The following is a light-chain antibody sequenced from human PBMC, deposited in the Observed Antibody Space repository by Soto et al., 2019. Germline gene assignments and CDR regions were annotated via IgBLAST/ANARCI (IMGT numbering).Light chain of an antibody. CDR2: GAS. V-gene: IGKV3-20*01. J-gene: IGKJ1*01. Sequence: DTVLTQSPATVSLSPGESVTLSCRASETFCSGCLAWYQQKPGQSPRLLIYGASIRATGIPDRFSGSGSGTDFTLTISRLEPEDFAVYYCQHYGTTPWTFGPGTKVGIK. CDR3: QHYGTTPWT. CDR1: ETFCSGC.